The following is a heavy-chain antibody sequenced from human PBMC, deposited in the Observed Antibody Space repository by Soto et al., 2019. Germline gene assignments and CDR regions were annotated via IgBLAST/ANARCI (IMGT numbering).Heavy chain of an antibody. V-gene: IGHV3-23*01. CDR1: GFSFSSYA. D-gene: IGHD3-10*02. J-gene: IGHJ3*01. Sequence: PGGSLRLSCAASGFSFSSYAMTWVRLTPGKGLEWVSSILGSGDTTFYADSVKGRFIVSRDNSKNTLSLQMNSLRAEDTAVYYCAKDPNTDYVGAFEFWGHGTMVTVSS. CDR2: ILGSGDTT. CDR3: AKDPNTDYVGAFEF.